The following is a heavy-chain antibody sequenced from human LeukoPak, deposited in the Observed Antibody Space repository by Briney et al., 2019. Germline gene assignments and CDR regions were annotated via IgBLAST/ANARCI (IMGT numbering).Heavy chain of an antibody. D-gene: IGHD4-11*01. J-gene: IGHJ4*02. V-gene: IGHV3-74*01. CDR1: GFTFSSYW. CDR3: ARDWSLTTGIDY. CDR2: INSDGSST. Sequence: GGSLRLSCAASGFTFSSYWMHWVRQAPGKGLVWVSRINSDGSSTSYADSVRGRFAISRDNDKNTLYLQMNSLRAEDTAVYYCARDWSLTTGIDYWGQGTLVTVSS.